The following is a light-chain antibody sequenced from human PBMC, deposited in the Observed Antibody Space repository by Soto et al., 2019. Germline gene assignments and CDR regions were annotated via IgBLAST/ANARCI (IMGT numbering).Light chain of an antibody. CDR1: SSDVGGYNY. V-gene: IGLV2-14*01. CDR2: EVS. Sequence: QSVLTQPASVSGSPGQSITISCTGTSSDVGGYNYVSWYQQHPDKVPKLMIYEVSNRPSGVSNRFSGSKSGNTASLTISGLQAEDEADYYCSSFTSGFSVVFGGGTKLTVL. CDR3: SSFTSGFSVV. J-gene: IGLJ3*02.